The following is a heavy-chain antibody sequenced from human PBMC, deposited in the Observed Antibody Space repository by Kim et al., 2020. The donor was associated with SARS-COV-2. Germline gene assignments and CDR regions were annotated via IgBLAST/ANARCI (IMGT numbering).Heavy chain of an antibody. CDR1: GDIVYSNSAA. D-gene: IGHD3-3*01. CDR2: TYYRSKWYN. J-gene: IGHJ3*01. CDR3: TRGLGYFDFWSGYYRHAFDV. V-gene: IGHV6-1*01. Sequence: SQTLSLTCAISGDIVYSNSAAWTWISQSQSRGLEWLGTTYYRSKWYNDFALSMKSRININPDTAKNQFSLQLNSVTPEDTAVYFCTRGLGYFDFWSGYYRHAFDVWGQGTIVTVSS.